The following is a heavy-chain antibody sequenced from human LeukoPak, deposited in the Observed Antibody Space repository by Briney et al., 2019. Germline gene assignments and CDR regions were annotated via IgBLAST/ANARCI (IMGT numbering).Heavy chain of an antibody. D-gene: IGHD3-22*01. J-gene: IGHJ1*01. CDR2: INPNSGGT. CDR1: GYTFTGYY. CDR3: ARISSVVVITTIAEYFQH. V-gene: IGHV1-2*02. Sequence: ASAKVSCKASGYTFTGYYMHWVRQAPGQGLEWMGWINPNSGGTNYAQKFQGRVTMTRDTSISTAYMELSRLRSDDTAVYYCARISSVVVITTIAEYFQHWGQGTLVTVSS.